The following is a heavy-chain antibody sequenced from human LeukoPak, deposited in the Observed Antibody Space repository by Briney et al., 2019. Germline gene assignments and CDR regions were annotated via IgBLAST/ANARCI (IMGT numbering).Heavy chain of an antibody. J-gene: IGHJ4*02. D-gene: IGHD3-10*01. CDR2: THYGGST. CDR1: GASISDSSYF. Sequence: PSETLSLTCTVSGASISDSSYFWGWIRQPPGKGLEWIGSTHYGGSTFYNPSLKSRVSVSVDTSKNQFSLKLNSVTAADTAMYYCARGDAAMNLIRNWGQGTLVTVSS. V-gene: IGHV4-39*07. CDR3: ARGDAAMNLIRN.